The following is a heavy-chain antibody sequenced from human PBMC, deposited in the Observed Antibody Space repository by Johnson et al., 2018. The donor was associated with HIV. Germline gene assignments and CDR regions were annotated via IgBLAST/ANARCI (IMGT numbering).Heavy chain of an antibody. CDR2: INGDGSST. D-gene: IGHD3-3*01. V-gene: IGHV3-74*01. CDR1: GFTFNDHW. J-gene: IGHJ3*02. CDR3: TRDRRQFLEWLSDGFDI. Sequence: VQLVESGGGLVQPGGSLRLSCGASGFTFNDHWMQWVRQAPGKGLVWVSRINGDGSSTTYADSVKGRFPISRDNAKNSLYLQMSSLRAADTAVYYCTRDRRQFLEWLSDGFDIWGQGTMVTVSS.